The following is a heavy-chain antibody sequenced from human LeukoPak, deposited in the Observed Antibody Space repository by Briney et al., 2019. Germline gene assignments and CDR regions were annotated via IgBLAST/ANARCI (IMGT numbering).Heavy chain of an antibody. CDR2: ISGSSGII. J-gene: IGHJ4*02. V-gene: IGHV3-48*01. CDR1: GFTFNTYT. Sequence: GGSLRLSCAASGFTFNTYTMNWVRQAPGKGLEWVSYISGSSGIIDYADSVRGRFTISRDNAKNSLYLQMNSLRAEDTAVYYCARDWRFSHVDYWGQGTQVTVSS. CDR3: ARDWRFSHVDY. D-gene: IGHD1-1*01.